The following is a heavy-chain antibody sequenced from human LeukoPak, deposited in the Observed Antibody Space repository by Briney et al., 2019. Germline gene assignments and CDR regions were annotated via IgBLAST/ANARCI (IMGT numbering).Heavy chain of an antibody. Sequence: GESLKISCKDSGYSFTNYWIGWVRQMPGKGLEWMGIIHSADSNTKYSPSFQGQVTISADKSINAAYLQWSSLKASDTAMYCCARLTRYCSGNTCYCFDYWGQGTLVTVSS. D-gene: IGHD2-15*01. V-gene: IGHV5-51*01. CDR1: GYSFTNYW. J-gene: IGHJ4*02. CDR3: ARLTRYCSGNTCYCFDY. CDR2: IHSADSNT.